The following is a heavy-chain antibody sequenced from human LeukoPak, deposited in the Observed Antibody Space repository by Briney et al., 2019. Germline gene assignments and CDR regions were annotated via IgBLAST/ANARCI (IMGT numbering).Heavy chain of an antibody. Sequence: SETLSLTCGVSGTSFTCYYWSWIRQTPAKGLEWIGEANHSGYTNMNPSLKSRVTISVDTSKNQVSLMMTSVTAADTAVYFCARMTTGHDYWGQGTLVTVSS. J-gene: IGHJ4*02. V-gene: IGHV4-34*01. CDR2: ANHSGYT. CDR1: GTSFTCYY. D-gene: IGHD4-17*01. CDR3: ARMTTGHDY.